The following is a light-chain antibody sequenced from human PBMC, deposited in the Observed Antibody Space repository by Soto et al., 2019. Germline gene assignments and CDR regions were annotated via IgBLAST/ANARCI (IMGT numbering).Light chain of an antibody. CDR2: DAS. CDR3: QQYSTYSWT. J-gene: IGKJ1*01. Sequence: DIQMTQSPSTLSASVGDRVTITCRASQSISNWLAWYQQKPGKAPKLLIYDASTLQSGVPSRFSGSGSATEFTLTISSLQAEDVAIYYCQQYSTYSWTFGQGTKVDIK. CDR1: QSISNW. V-gene: IGKV1-5*01.